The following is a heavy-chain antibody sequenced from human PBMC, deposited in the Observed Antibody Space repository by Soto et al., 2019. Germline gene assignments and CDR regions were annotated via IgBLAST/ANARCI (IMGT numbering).Heavy chain of an antibody. CDR3: AKSVHPWVRFDY. J-gene: IGHJ4*02. D-gene: IGHD1-26*01. CDR2: ISYDGSNK. CDR1: ECTFSTYL. Sequence: PGGSLRLSCLAVECTFSTYLLHWVRQAPGKGLEWVAVISYDGSNKYYADSVKGRFTISRDNSKNTLYLQMNSLRAEDTAVYYCAKSVHPWVRFDYWGQGTLVTVSS. V-gene: IGHV3-30*18.